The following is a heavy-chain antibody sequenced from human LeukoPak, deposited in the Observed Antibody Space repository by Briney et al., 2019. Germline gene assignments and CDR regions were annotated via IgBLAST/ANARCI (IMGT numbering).Heavy chain of an antibody. CDR3: ARGMYGGYRFDY. J-gene: IGHJ4*02. CDR2: INAGNGNT. Sequence: ASVKVSCKASGYTFTSYAMHWVRQAPGQRLEWMGWINAGNGNTKYSQKFQGRVTITRDTSASTAYMELSSLRSVDTAVYYCARGMYGGYRFDYWGQGTLVTVSS. CDR1: GYTFTSYA. V-gene: IGHV1-3*01. D-gene: IGHD5-12*01.